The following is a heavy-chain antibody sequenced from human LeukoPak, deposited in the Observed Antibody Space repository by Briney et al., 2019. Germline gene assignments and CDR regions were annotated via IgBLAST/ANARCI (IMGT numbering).Heavy chain of an antibody. J-gene: IGHJ5*02. D-gene: IGHD3-10*02. Sequence: PSETLSLTCTVSGYSISAISNWGWIRQSPGKGLEWIGSFYHGGSTYYNPSLKSRVTISVDTSKNQFSLRLSSVTAADTAMYYCARVRAVLNWLDPWGQGTMVTVSS. CDR2: FYHGGST. V-gene: IGHV4-38-2*02. CDR1: GYSISAISN. CDR3: ARVRAVLNWLDP.